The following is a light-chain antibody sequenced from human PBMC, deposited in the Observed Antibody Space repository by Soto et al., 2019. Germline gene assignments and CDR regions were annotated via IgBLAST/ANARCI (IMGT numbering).Light chain of an antibody. CDR2: DAS. CDR3: QQRSNWPLT. CDR1: QSVSRY. J-gene: IGKJ4*01. V-gene: IGKV3-11*01. Sequence: EIVLTQSPATLSLSPGERATLSCRASQSVSRYLAWYQQKPGQAPRLLIYDASNRATGIPARFSGSRSGTDFTLTISSLEAEDFAVYYCQQRSNWPLTFGGGTKVEIK.